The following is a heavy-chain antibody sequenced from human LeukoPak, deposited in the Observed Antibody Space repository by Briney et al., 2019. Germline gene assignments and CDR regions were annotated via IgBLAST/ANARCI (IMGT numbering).Heavy chain of an antibody. J-gene: IGHJ4*02. CDR3: ARGGGYASPIGY. D-gene: IGHD5-12*01. CDR1: GGSISTYY. V-gene: IGHV4-59*01. CDR2: IYHSGST. Sequence: SETLSLTCTLSGGSISTYYWSWIRQPPGKGLEWIGYIYHSGSTNYNPSLKSRVTISVDTSKNQYPLKLSSVTAADTAVYYCARGGGYASPIGYWGQGTLVTVSS.